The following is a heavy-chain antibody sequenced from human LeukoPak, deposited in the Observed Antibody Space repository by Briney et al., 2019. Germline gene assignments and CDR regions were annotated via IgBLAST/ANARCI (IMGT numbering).Heavy chain of an antibody. CDR2: ISGSGGST. D-gene: IGHD2-21*01. V-gene: IGHV3-23*01. J-gene: IGHJ5*02. CDR3: AKDVFATTAYNWFDP. Sequence: GGSLRLSCAASGFTFSSYAMSWVRQAPGKGLEWVSAISGSGGSTYYADPVKGRFTISRDNSKNTLYLQMNSLRAEDTAVYYCAKDVFATTAYNWFDPWGQGTLVTVSS. CDR1: GFTFSSYA.